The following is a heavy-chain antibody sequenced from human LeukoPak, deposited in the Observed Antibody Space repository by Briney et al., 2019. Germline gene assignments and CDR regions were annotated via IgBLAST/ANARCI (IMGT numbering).Heavy chain of an antibody. Sequence: GASVKVSCKASGGTFSSYAISWVRQAPGQGLEWMGGIIPVFGTANYAQKFHGRVTITADESTSTAYMELSSLRSEDTAVYYCARAAPYYYDSSGDWYFDLWGRGTLVTVSS. CDR3: ARAAPYYYDSSGDWYFDL. CDR1: GGTFSSYA. CDR2: IIPVFGTA. D-gene: IGHD3-22*01. V-gene: IGHV1-69*13. J-gene: IGHJ2*01.